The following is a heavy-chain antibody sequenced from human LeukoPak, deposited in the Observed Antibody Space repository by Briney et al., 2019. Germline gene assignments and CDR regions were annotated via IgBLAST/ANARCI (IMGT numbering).Heavy chain of an antibody. J-gene: IGHJ4*02. CDR3: ASTFYGDSPPY. V-gene: IGHV3-66*01. D-gene: IGHD4-17*01. CDR2: IYSGGST. Sequence: GGSLRLSCAASGFTFTNAWMSWVRQAPGKGLEWVSVIYSGGSTYYADSVKGRFTISRDNSKNTLYLQMNSLRAEDTAVYYCASTFYGDSPPYWGQGTLVTVSS. CDR1: GFTFTNAW.